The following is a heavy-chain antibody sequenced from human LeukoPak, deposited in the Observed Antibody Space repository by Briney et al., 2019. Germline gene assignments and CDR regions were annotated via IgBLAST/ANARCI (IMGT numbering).Heavy chain of an antibody. CDR2: MNPNSGNT. J-gene: IGHJ1*01. CDR1: GYTFTSYD. V-gene: IGHV1-8*01. Sequence: GASVKVSCKASGYTFTSYDINWVRQATGQGLEWMGWMNPNSGNTGYAQKFQGRVTMTRNTSISTAYMELSSLRSEDTAVYYCARGKDYDFWSGIFDYPGELRAIGEYFQHWGQGTLVTVSS. CDR3: ARGKDYDFWSGIFDYPGELRAIGEYFQH. D-gene: IGHD3-3*01.